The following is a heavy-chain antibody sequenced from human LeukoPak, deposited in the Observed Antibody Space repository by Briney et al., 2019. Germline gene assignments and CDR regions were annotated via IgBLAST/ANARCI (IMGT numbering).Heavy chain of an antibody. CDR2: IYYSGST. CDR1: GGSISSYY. D-gene: IGHD3-3*01. Sequence: PSETLSLTCTVSGGSISSYYWSWIRQPPGKGLEWIGYIYYSGSTNYNPSLKSRVTISVDTSKNQFSLKLSSVTAADTAVYYCARVQASYDFWSGYVFDYWGQGTLVTVSS. CDR3: ARVQASYDFWSGYVFDY. V-gene: IGHV4-59*01. J-gene: IGHJ4*02.